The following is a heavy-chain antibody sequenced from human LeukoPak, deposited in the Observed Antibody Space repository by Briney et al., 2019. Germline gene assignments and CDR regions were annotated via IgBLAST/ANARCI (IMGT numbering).Heavy chain of an antibody. Sequence: GGSLRLSCAASGFTFSSYTMNWVRQAPGKGLEWVSSISGGSTYTFYADSVMGRFTTSRDNAKNSLYLHMSSLRAEDTAVYYCARVRDLYRDYWGQGILVTVSS. CDR1: GFTFSSYT. CDR3: ARVRDLYRDY. J-gene: IGHJ4*02. CDR2: ISGGSTYT. V-gene: IGHV3-21*01. D-gene: IGHD5-12*01.